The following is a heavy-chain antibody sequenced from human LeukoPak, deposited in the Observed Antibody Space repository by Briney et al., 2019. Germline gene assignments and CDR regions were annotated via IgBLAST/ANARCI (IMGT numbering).Heavy chain of an antibody. CDR2: IYYSGST. J-gene: IGHJ6*02. CDR3: ARARQVVRYGMDV. D-gene: IGHD2-15*01. CDR1: GGPISSAGNY. Sequence: PSQTLSLTCSVSGGPISSAGNYWTWLRQHPGKGLEWIGYIYYSGSTYYNPSLESRVTISVDTSKSQFSLKLNSVTAADTAVYYCARARQVVRYGMDVWGQGTTVTVSS. V-gene: IGHV4-31*03.